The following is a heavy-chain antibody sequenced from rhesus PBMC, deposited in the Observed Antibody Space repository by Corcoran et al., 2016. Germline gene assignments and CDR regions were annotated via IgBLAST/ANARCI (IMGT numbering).Heavy chain of an antibody. CDR3: AKGYEDDYGYYYSNYYGLDS. CDR1: GFTFSRYA. V-gene: IGHV3-103*01. Sequence: EVQLVETGGGLVQPGGSLSLSCAASGFTFSRYAMQWVTHAPGKGLAWISAINSGGGSTYYADSVKGRFTISRDNSKNTLSLQMNSLRAEDTAVYYCAKGYEDDYGYYYSNYYGLDSWGQGVVVTVSS. CDR2: INSGGGST. D-gene: IGHD3-9*01. J-gene: IGHJ6*01.